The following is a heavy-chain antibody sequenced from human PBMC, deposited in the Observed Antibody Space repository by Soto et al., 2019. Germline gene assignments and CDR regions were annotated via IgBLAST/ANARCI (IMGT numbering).Heavy chain of an antibody. CDR2: IYYSGST. V-gene: IGHV4-30-4*01. D-gene: IGHD3-3*01. Sequence: SETLSLTCTVSGGSISSGDYYWSWIRQPPGKGLEWIGYIYYSGSTYYNPSLKSRVTISVDTSKNQFSLKLSSVTAADTAVYYCAREVTIFGVSATNWFDPWGQGTLVTVSS. CDR3: AREVTIFGVSATNWFDP. J-gene: IGHJ5*02. CDR1: GGSISSGDYY.